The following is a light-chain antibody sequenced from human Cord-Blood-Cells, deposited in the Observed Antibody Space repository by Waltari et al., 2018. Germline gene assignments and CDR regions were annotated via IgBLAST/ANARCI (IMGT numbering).Light chain of an antibody. J-gene: IGLJ3*02. CDR1: CSDVGGYNY. CDR2: DVS. V-gene: IGLV2-14*01. CDR3: SSYTSSSTWV. Sequence: QSALTQPASVSGSPGQSITISCTGTCSDVGGYNYVSWYQQHPGKAPKLMFYDVSKRPSGVSNRFSGSKSGNTASLTISGLQAEDEADYYCSSYTSSSTWVFGGGTKLTVL.